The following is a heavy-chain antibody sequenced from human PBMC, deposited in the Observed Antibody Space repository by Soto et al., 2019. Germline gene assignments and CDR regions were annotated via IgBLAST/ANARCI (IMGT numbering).Heavy chain of an antibody. V-gene: IGHV3-30*04. CDR1: RFTFSSYA. Sequence: GGSLRLSCAGSRFTFSSYAMHWVRQAPGKGLEWVSVISPDGSDTFYAESVKGRFTISRDNSKNTMYVQMNSLRPEDAAIYYCARDGESPRKYSSASDLWGQGTMVTVSS. CDR3: ARDGESPRKYSSASDL. D-gene: IGHD3-10*01. J-gene: IGHJ3*01. CDR2: ISPDGSDT.